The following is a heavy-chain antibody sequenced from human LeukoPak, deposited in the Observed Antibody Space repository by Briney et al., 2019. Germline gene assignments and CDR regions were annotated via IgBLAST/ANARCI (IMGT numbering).Heavy chain of an antibody. CDR2: ISYDGSNT. V-gene: IGHV3-30*18. D-gene: IGHD3-10*01. CDR3: AKEALFRGVHGNYFDS. CDR1: GFTFSGYG. Sequence: PGGSLRLSCAASGFTFSGYGMHWVRQAPGKGLDWVALISYDGSNTYYTDSVKGRFTISRDISNNTLYLQMNSLRPEDTAAYYCAKEALFRGVHGNYFDSWGQGTLVTVSS. J-gene: IGHJ4*02.